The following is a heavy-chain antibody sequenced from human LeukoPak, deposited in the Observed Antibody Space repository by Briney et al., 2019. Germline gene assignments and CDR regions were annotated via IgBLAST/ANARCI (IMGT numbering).Heavy chain of an antibody. CDR1: GGTFSSYA. J-gene: IGHJ3*02. D-gene: IGHD3-22*01. V-gene: IGHV1-69*05. CDR2: IIPIFGTA. CDR3: ARDTTAYYDSSGYYYADAFDI. Sequence: ASVKVSCKASGGTFSSYAISWVRQAPGQGLEWMAGIIPIFGTANYAQKFQGRVTITTDESTSTAYMELSSLRSEDTAVYYCARDTTAYYDSSGYYYADAFDIWGQGTMVTVSS.